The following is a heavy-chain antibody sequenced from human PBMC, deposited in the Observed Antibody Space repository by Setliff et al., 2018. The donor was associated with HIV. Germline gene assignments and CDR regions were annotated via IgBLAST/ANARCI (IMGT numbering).Heavy chain of an antibody. J-gene: IGHJ3*01. CDR1: GGTISNYY. V-gene: IGHV4-59*01. Sequence: SETLSLTCTVSGGTISNYYWNWIRQPPGKGLEWIGYIYYTGSTNYDPSLKSRVTISLDTSKDQFSLKLSSVTAEDTAMYYCARGDNYYYTSGTFHNGLDCFDFWGQGTMVTVSS. CDR3: ARGDNYYYTSGTFHNGLDCFDF. D-gene: IGHD3-10*01. CDR2: IYYTGST.